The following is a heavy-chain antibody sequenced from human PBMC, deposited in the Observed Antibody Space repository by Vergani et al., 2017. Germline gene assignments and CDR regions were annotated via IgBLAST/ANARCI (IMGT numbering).Heavy chain of an antibody. CDR2: ISGSGGST. D-gene: IGHD4-17*01. CDR1: GFTFSDYY. J-gene: IGHJ4*02. Sequence: VQLVESGGGLVKPGGSLRLSCAASGFTFSDYYMSWIRQAPGKGLEWVSAISGSGGSTYYADSVKGRFTISRDNSKNTLYLQMNSLRAKDTAVYYCAKAYMTTVTLVDYWGQGTLVTVSS. V-gene: IGHV3-23*04. CDR3: AKAYMTTVTLVDY.